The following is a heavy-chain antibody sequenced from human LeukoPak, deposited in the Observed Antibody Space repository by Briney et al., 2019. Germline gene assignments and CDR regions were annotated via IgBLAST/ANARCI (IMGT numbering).Heavy chain of an antibody. Sequence: GGSLRLSCAASGFTFDDYAMHWVRQAPGKGLEWVSLISGDGGSTYYADSAKGRFTISRDNSKNSLYLQMNSLRTEDTALYYCAKDTYYYDSSGPDIWGQGTMVTVSS. V-gene: IGHV3-43*02. CDR3: AKDTYYYDSSGPDI. D-gene: IGHD3-22*01. CDR1: GFTFDDYA. J-gene: IGHJ3*02. CDR2: ISGDGGST.